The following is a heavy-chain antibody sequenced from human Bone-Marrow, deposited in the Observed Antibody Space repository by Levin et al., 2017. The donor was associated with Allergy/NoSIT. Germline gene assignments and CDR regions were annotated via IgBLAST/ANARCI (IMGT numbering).Heavy chain of an antibody. CDR1: GFPFNTYR. V-gene: IGHV3-48*02. J-gene: IGHJ4*02. CDR3: ARGGPYGSGSYDY. D-gene: IGHD3-10*01. CDR2: ISSDTSTI. Sequence: GGSLRLSCAASGFPFNTYRMNWVRQAPGKGLEWVSFISSDTSTIYYADFVKGRFTSSRDNAKNSLSLQMNSLRDEDTAVYYCARGGPYGSGSYDYWGQGTLVTVSS.